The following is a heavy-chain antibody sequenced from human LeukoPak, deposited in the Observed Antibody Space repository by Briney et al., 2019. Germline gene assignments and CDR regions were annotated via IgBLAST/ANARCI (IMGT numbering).Heavy chain of an antibody. D-gene: IGHD3-22*01. CDR2: IISNGGTI. Sequence: GGSLRLSCAAPGFPFSFEMNWVRPAPGQGLERISYIISNGGTIYYPDSVKGRFTLSRDNATNSLYLQMNSLRAEDTAVYYCARISQGIVVVIAPLYYYGMDVWGQGTTVTVSS. V-gene: IGHV3-48*03. CDR3: ARISQGIVVVIAPLYYYGMDV. CDR1: GFPFSFE. J-gene: IGHJ6*02.